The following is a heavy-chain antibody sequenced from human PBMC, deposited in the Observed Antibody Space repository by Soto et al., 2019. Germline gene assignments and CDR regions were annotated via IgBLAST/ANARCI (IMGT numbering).Heavy chain of an antibody. CDR3: ANQLKIVVPTNEY. CDR2: ISGSGGST. V-gene: IGHV3-23*01. Sequence: SLRLSCSSSLFTFSSYAMSLVLQTPGKGLEWVSAISGSGGSTYYADSVKGRFTISRDNSKNTLYLQMNSLRAEDTAVYYCANQLKIVVPTNEYWGQGTLVTVSS. D-gene: IGHD3-22*01. CDR1: LFTFSSYA. J-gene: IGHJ4*02.